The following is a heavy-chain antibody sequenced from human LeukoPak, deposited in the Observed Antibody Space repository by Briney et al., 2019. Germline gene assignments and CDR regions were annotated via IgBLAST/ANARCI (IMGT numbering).Heavy chain of an antibody. CDR2: ISGSGDTT. V-gene: IGHV3-23*01. Sequence: GGSLRLSCAASGFTFSSYAMNWFRQAPGKGLEWVSFISGSGDTTYYADSVKGRFTISRDSSKNTLYLQMNSLRAEDTAVYYCAKSRGESRGASNYWGQGTLVTVSS. J-gene: IGHJ4*02. CDR1: GFTFSSYA. CDR3: AKSRGESRGASNY. D-gene: IGHD1-26*01.